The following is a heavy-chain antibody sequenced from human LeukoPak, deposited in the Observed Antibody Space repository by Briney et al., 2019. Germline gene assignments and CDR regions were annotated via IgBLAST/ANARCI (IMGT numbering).Heavy chain of an antibody. V-gene: IGHV4-39*07. D-gene: IGHD3-10*01. CDR3: ARTAYGSGSYSPFDY. CDR1: GGSISSSSYY. CDR2: IDYSGST. J-gene: IGHJ4*02. Sequence: SETLSLTCTVSGGSISSSSYYWGWIRQPPGKGLEWNGNIDYSGSTYYNPSLKSRVTISVDTSKNQFSLKLSSVTAADTAVYYCARTAYGSGSYSPFDYWGQGTLVTVSS.